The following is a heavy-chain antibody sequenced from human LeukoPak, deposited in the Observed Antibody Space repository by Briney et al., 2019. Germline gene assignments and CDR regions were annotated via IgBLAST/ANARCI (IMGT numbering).Heavy chain of an antibody. CDR1: GGSFSGYY. Sequence: SETLSLTCAVYGGSFSGYYWSWIRQPAGKGLEWIGRISASGNTNYNPSLQSRVTMSVDTSENKFSLNLDSVTAADTALYYCARVNYDVWGQGTLVTVSS. D-gene: IGHD3-22*01. V-gene: IGHV4-59*10. J-gene: IGHJ4*02. CDR2: ISASGNT. CDR3: ARVNYDV.